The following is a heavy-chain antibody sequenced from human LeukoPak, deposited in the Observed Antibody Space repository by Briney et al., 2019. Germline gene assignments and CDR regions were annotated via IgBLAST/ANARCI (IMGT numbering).Heavy chain of an antibody. Sequence: SETLSLTCAVYGGSFSGYYWSWIPQPPGKGLEWIGEINHSGSTNYNPSLKSRVTISVDTSKNQFSLKLSSVTAADTAVYYCARGLNLLPIFHNWFDPWGQGTLVTVSS. CDR3: ARGLNLLPIFHNWFDP. J-gene: IGHJ5*02. CDR2: INHSGST. CDR1: GGSFSGYY. D-gene: IGHD2-15*01. V-gene: IGHV4-34*01.